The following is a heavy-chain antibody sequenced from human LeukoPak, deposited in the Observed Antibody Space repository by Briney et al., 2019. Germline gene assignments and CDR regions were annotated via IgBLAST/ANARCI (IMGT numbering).Heavy chain of an antibody. Sequence: STNYNPSLKSRVTMSVDTSKNQFSLKLSSVTAADTAVYYCARNTMGYSSGWYGRYYYYMDVWGKGTTVTVSS. D-gene: IGHD6-19*01. J-gene: IGHJ6*03. V-gene: IGHV4-4*07. CDR3: ARNTMGYSSGWYGRYYYYMDV. CDR2: ST.